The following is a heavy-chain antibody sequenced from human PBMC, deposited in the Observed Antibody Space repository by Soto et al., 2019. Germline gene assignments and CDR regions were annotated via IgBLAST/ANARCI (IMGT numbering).Heavy chain of an antibody. CDR1: GFSLSTYG. D-gene: IGHD1-1*01. J-gene: IGHJ4*02. V-gene: IGHV3-23*01. CDR3: AKWNGYGDH. CDR2: VRGGSGTT. Sequence: EVQLLESGGGLVQPGGSLRLSCTASGFSLSTYGVTWVRQAPGKGLEWVSGVRGGSGTTHYADSVKGRFTITTDNSENTAYLQMNSLRVEDTAVYYCAKWNGYGDHWGQGTLVTVS.